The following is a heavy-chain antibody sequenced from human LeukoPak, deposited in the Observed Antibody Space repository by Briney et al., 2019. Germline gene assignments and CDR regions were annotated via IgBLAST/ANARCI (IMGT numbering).Heavy chain of an antibody. CDR1: GFTFSSYW. CDR3: ARDGSRYYYYYMDV. Sequence: GSLRLSCAASGFTFSSYWMSWIRQPPGKGLEWIGSIYHSGSTYYNPSLKSRVTISVDTSKNQFSLKLSSVTAADTAVYYCARDGSRYYYYYMDVWGKGTTVTVSS. V-gene: IGHV4-38-2*02. J-gene: IGHJ6*03. CDR2: IYHSGST.